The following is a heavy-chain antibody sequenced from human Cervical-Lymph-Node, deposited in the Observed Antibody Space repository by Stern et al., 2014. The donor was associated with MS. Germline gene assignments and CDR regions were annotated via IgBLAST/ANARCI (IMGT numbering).Heavy chain of an antibody. Sequence: QVQLVQSGAEVKEPGASVKLSCKPSGNILTRYYMHWVRQAPGQGLEWVDLIIPRDATTIYAQTCRGRVTMTRDTSTSTVYMELTSLRSEDTAVYYCVREGESLKNFDYWGQGTLVTVSS. CDR1: GNILTRYY. V-gene: IGHV1-46*01. J-gene: IGHJ4*02. CDR2: IIPRDATT. CDR3: VREGESLKNFDY.